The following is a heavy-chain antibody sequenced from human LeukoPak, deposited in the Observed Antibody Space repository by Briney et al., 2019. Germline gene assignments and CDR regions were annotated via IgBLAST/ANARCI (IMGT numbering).Heavy chain of an antibody. J-gene: IGHJ4*02. D-gene: IGHD1-26*01. CDR2: FDPEDGET. Sequence: ASVKVSCKVFGYILAELSMHWVRQAPGKGLEWMGSFDPEDGETIYAQRFQGRVTMTEDTSADTAYLELSSLTSEDTAVYYCTTEPVGASTLFDYWGQGTLVTVSS. CDR3: TTEPVGASTLFDY. CDR1: GYILAELS. V-gene: IGHV1-24*01.